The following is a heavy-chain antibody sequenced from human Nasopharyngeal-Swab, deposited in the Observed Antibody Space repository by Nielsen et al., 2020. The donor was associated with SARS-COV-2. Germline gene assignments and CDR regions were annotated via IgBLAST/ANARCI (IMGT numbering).Heavy chain of an antibody. CDR2: ISYDGSNK. Sequence: GGSLRLSCVASGFTFITYAMHWVRQAPGKGLEWVAVISYDGSNKYYADSVKGRFTISRDSSKNTLYLQMNSLRAEDTAVYYCARQKSHATSNYYYGMDVWGQGTTVTVSS. V-gene: IGHV3-30*04. J-gene: IGHJ6*02. CDR3: ARQKSHATSNYYYGMDV. CDR1: GFTFITYA.